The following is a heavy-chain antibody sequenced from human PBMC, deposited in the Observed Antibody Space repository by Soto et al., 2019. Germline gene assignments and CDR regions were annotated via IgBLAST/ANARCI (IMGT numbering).Heavy chain of an antibody. CDR3: ARVTVGATGHY. J-gene: IGHJ4*02. V-gene: IGHV4-61*01. Sequence: QVQLQESGPGLVKPSETLSLTCTVSGGSVSSGSYYWSWIRQPPGKGLEWIGYIYYSGSTNYNPSLRSRVTISVDTSKNQFSLKLSSVTAADTAVYYGARVTVGATGHYWGQGTLVTVSS. CDR1: GGSVSSGSYY. D-gene: IGHD1-26*01. CDR2: IYYSGST.